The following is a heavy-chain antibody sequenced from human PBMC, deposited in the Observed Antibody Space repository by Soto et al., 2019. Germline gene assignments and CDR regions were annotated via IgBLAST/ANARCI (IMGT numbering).Heavy chain of an antibody. Sequence: PGGSLRLSCAASGFTFSSYAMHWVRQAPGKGLEWVAVILYDGSNKYYADSVKGRFTISRDNSKNTLYLQMNSLRAEDTAVYYCAELWGYFDYWGQGTLVTVSS. J-gene: IGHJ4*02. CDR2: ILYDGSNK. CDR3: AELWGYFDY. CDR1: GFTFSSYA. D-gene: IGHD3-10*01. V-gene: IGHV3-30-3*01.